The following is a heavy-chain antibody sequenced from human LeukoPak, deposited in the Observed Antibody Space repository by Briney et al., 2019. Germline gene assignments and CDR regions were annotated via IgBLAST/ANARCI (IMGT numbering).Heavy chain of an antibody. CDR1: GGSISSYY. Sequence: SETLSLNCTVSGGSISSYYWSWIRQPPGKGLEWIGYIYYSGSTNYNPSLKSRVTISLDTSKNQFSLKLRSVTAADTAVYYCASRGDPRSSGYYHATNYYGMDVWGQGTTVTVSS. CDR3: ASRGDPRSSGYYHATNYYGMDV. V-gene: IGHV4-59*12. J-gene: IGHJ6*02. CDR2: IYYSGST. D-gene: IGHD3-22*01.